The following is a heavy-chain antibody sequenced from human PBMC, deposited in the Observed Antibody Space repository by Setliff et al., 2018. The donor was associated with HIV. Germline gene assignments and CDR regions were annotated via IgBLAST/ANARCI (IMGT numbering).Heavy chain of an antibody. CDR2: IFYSETVYYGGRT. Sequence: PSETLSLTCTVSGGSISSNNYYWGWIRQPPGKGLERIGSIFYSETVYYGGRTYYSPSLKSRVTISVDTSKSQFSLKLSSVTAADTAVYYCARGVPLLPPHYWGQGTLVTVSS. CDR3: ARGVPLLPPHY. J-gene: IGHJ4*02. CDR1: GGSISSNNYY. D-gene: IGHD2-21*02. V-gene: IGHV4-39*07.